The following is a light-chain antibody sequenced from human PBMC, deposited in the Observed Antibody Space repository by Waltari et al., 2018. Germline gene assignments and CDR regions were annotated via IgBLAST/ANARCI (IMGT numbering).Light chain of an antibody. CDR1: DSNIGETT. CDR2: ANR. V-gene: IGLV1-44*01. CDR3: ATWDDSLNAVV. J-gene: IGLJ2*01. Sequence: QSLLTQAPSASGTPGQRVTISCSGRDSNIGETTVSWFRQLPGTAPKLLIYANRQRPSGVPDRFSGSKSGTSASLDIIGLQSNDEADYFCATWDDSLNAVVFGGGTRLTVL.